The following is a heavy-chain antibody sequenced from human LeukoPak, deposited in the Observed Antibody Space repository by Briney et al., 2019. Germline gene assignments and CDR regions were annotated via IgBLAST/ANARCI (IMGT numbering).Heavy chain of an antibody. J-gene: IGHJ4*02. D-gene: IGHD3-22*01. Sequence: ASVKVSCKASGYTFTSFGISWVRQAPGQGLEWMGRINPNSGGTNYAQKFQGRVTMTRDTSISTAYMELSRLRSDDTAVYYCARVRYYDSSGYYSFDYWGQGTLVTVSS. CDR1: GYTFTSFG. CDR3: ARVRYYDSSGYYSFDY. CDR2: INPNSGGT. V-gene: IGHV1-2*06.